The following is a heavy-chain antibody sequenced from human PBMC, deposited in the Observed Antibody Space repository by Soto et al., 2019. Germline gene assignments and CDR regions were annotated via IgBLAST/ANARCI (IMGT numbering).Heavy chain of an antibody. Sequence: SETLSLTCAVYGGSFSGYYWSWIRQPPGKGLEWIGEINHSGSTNYNPSLKSRVTISVDTSKNQFSLKLSSVTAADTAVYYCARESPDYYGSGSYYKPNRHPNYKFDYWGQGTLVTVSS. CDR1: GGSFSGYY. CDR3: ARESPDYYGSGSYYKPNRHPNYKFDY. D-gene: IGHD3-10*01. CDR2: INHSGST. V-gene: IGHV4-34*01. J-gene: IGHJ4*02.